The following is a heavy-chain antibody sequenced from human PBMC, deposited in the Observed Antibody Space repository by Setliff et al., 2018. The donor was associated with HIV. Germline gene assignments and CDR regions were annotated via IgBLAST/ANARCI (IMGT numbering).Heavy chain of an antibody. J-gene: IGHJ4*02. D-gene: IGHD6-25*01. CDR1: GDSINSDSYY. V-gene: IGHV4-61*09. CDR3: ARESSSRYFLGAFDS. CDR2: VHTIGST. Sequence: PLETLSLTCTVFGDSINSDSYYWTWIRQPGGKGLEWIGHVHTIGSTNYNPSLKGRVSISIDTSKNQFTLNLRSATATDTALYYCARESSSRYFLGAFDSWGQGLLVTV.